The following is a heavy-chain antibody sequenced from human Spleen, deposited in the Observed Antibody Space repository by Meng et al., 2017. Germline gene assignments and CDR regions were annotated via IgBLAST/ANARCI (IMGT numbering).Heavy chain of an antibody. CDR2: INAGNGNR. V-gene: IGHV1-3*01. J-gene: IGHJ4*02. Sequence: ASVKVSCKASGYTFSDYAIHWVRQAPGQRLEWMGWINAGNGNRRNSEMFQGRVAMTWDTSARSAYMELTSLRSEDTAVYYCAREGSSTSLDYWGQGTLVTVSS. D-gene: IGHD6-13*01. CDR1: GYTFSDYA. CDR3: AREGSSTSLDY.